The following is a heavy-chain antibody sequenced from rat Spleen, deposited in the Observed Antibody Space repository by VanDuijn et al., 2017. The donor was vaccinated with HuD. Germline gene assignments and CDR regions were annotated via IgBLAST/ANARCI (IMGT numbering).Heavy chain of an antibody. J-gene: IGHJ3*01. D-gene: IGHD1-11*01. CDR3: ARHDGGYNGFVY. Sequence: EVQLVESGGGLVQPGRSLKLSCAASGFTFSGYYMAWVRQAPKKGLEWVASISYEGSSTYYGDSVKGRFTISRDNAKNTLYLQMDSLQPEDTGTYYCARHDGGYNGFVYWGQGTLVTVSS. CDR2: ISYEGSST. V-gene: IGHV5-22*01. CDR1: GFTFSGYY.